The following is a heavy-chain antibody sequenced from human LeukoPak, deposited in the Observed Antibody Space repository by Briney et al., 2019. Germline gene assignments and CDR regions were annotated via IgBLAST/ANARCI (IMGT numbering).Heavy chain of an antibody. CDR3: ARVDLRAAYFDY. J-gene: IGHJ4*02. Sequence: SETLSLTCTVSGGSVSSYYWSWIRQPAGKGLEWIGRIYTSGSTGYNPSLKSRVTMSVDTSKNQFSLKLSSVTAADTAVYYCARVDLRAAYFDYWGQGTLVTVSS. V-gene: IGHV4-4*07. CDR2: IYTSGST. D-gene: IGHD2-15*01. CDR1: GGSVSSYY.